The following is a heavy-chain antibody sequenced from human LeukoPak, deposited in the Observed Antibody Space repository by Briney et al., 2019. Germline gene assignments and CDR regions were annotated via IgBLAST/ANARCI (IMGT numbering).Heavy chain of an antibody. V-gene: IGHV3-7*01. Sequence: GGSLRLSCAASEFTLRNYWMSWVRQAPGKGLEWVATIKEDGSEKYYVDSVRGRFTISRENAKNSLYLQMNSLRAEDTAVYYCARSFYGHDPYYCYMDVWGKGTTVTVSS. D-gene: IGHD2-2*01. CDR3: ARSFYGHDPYYCYMDV. J-gene: IGHJ6*03. CDR1: EFTLRNYW. CDR2: IKEDGSEK.